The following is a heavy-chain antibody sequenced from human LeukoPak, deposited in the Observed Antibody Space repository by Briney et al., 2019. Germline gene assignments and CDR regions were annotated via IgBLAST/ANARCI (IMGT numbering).Heavy chain of an antibody. V-gene: IGHV1-24*01. D-gene: IGHD2-2*01. CDR1: GYTLTELS. CDR2: FDPEDGAT. J-gene: IGHJ5*02. CDR3: ATDRRYCSSTSCSGWFDP. Sequence: ASVKVSCKVSGYTLTELSMHWVRQAPGKGLEWMGGFDPEDGATIYAQKFQGRVTMTEDTSTDTAYMELSSLRSEDMAVYYCATDRRYCSSTSCSGWFDPWGQGTLVTVSS.